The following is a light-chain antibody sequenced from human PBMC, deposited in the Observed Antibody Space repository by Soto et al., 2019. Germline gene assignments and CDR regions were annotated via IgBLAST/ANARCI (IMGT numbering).Light chain of an antibody. Sequence: EIVMTQSPATLSVSPGERATLSCRASQSVSSNLAWYQQKPGQAPRLLIYGASTRATGIPARFSGSGSGTEFTLTISSLQSEDFAVYYCQQCNNSPPWTFGQGTKVEIK. CDR2: GAS. CDR1: QSVSSN. CDR3: QQCNNSPPWT. V-gene: IGKV3-15*01. J-gene: IGKJ1*01.